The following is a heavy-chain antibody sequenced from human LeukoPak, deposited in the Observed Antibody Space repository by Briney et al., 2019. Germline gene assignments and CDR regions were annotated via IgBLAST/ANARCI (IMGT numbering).Heavy chain of an antibody. CDR1: GGSISRYY. D-gene: IGHD3-10*01. CDR2: ISYTGST. J-gene: IGHJ4*02. V-gene: IGHV4-59*01. CDR3: AKTAKYYYGSETYYFFEY. Sequence: SETLSLTCTVSGGSISRYYWSWIRQHPGNGLEWIGYISYTGSTTYNSSLKSRVTISLDTSQNQFSLKLTSVTPADTAVYYRAKTAKYYYGSETYYFFEYWGQGTLVTVSS.